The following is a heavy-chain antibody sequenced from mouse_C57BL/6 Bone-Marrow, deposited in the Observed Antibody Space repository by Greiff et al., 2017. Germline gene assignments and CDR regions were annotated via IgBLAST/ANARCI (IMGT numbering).Heavy chain of an antibody. CDR3: ARSPVYEGYYVTFVFAY. CDR1: GYTFTDYN. V-gene: IGHV1-18*01. CDR2: INPNNGGT. D-gene: IGHD2-3*01. J-gene: IGHJ3*01. Sequence: EVQLQQSGPELVKPGASVKIPCKASGYTFTDYNMDWVKQSHGKSLEWIGDINPNNGGTIYNQKVKGQSTLTVDKSSSTAYMELRSLTSEDTAVYYCARSPVYEGYYVTFVFAYWGQGTLVTVSA.